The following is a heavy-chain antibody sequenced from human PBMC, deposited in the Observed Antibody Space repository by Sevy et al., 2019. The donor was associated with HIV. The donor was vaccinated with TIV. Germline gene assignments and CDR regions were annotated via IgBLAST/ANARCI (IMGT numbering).Heavy chain of an antibody. CDR2: IYTSGNTNRGNT. V-gene: IGHV4-4*07. J-gene: IGHJ4*02. D-gene: IGHD2-2*03. Sequence: SENLSLNCTVSGDSVTNYYWNWIRQPAGKGLEWIGRIYTSGNTNRGNTNYNPSLKSRVTMSVDMSKNRFSLKLTSVTAADQVVYYCSSGRGYSYSLNYWGQGTVVTVSS. CDR3: SSGRGYSYSLNY. CDR1: GDSVTNYY.